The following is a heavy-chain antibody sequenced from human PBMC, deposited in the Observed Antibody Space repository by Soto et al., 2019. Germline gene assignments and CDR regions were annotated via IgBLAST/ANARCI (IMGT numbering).Heavy chain of an antibody. Sequence: SESLSLTCTGSGGSISSYYWSWIRQPPGKGLEWIGYIYYSGSTNYNPSLKSRVTISLDTSKNQFSLKLSSVTAADTAVYYCARTYFGLWSGSHVYYMDVWGKGTTVNVCS. CDR3: ARTYFGLWSGSHVYYMDV. CDR2: IYYSGST. D-gene: IGHD3-3*01. CDR1: GGSISSYY. V-gene: IGHV4-59*01. J-gene: IGHJ6*03.